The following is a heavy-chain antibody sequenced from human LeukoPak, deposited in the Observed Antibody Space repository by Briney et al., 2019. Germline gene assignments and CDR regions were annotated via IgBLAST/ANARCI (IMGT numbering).Heavy chain of an antibody. V-gene: IGHV3-74*01. Sequence: PGASLRLSCAASGFTIISCGMQWVRQAPGKGLVWVSRINPDGSSTSYADSVNGRFTVSRDNAKNTLYLQVNSLRAEDTAVYFCTRELPREVTLDYWGQGTLVTVSS. CDR2: INPDGSST. J-gene: IGHJ4*01. CDR1: GFTIISCG. CDR3: TRELPREVTLDY. D-gene: IGHD2-21*02.